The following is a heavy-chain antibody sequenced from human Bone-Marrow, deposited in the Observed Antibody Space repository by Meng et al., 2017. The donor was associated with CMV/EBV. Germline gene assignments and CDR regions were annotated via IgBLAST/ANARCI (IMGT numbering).Heavy chain of an antibody. Sequence: SVKVSCKASGGTFSSYAISWVRQAPGQGLEWMGGIIPIFGTANYAQKFQGRVTITTDESTSTAYMELSRLSSDDTAVYYCARFGYCSSTSCLYYFDYWGQGTLVTVSS. J-gene: IGHJ4*02. V-gene: IGHV1-69*05. CDR3: ARFGYCSSTSCLYYFDY. CDR2: IIPIFGTA. D-gene: IGHD2-2*03. CDR1: GGTFSSYA.